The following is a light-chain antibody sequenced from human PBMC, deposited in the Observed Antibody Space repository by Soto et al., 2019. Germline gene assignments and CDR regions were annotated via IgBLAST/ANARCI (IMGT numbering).Light chain of an antibody. CDR1: TSDVGGYNF. CDR3: CSYAGSSNRV. V-gene: IGLV2-11*01. Sequence: QSVLTQPRSVSGSPGQSVTISCTGTTSDVGGYNFVSWYQQHPSKAPKLMIYDVTKRPSGVPDRFSGSKSGNTASLTISGLQAEDEADYYCCSYAGSSNRVFGGGTKLTVL. J-gene: IGLJ3*02. CDR2: DVT.